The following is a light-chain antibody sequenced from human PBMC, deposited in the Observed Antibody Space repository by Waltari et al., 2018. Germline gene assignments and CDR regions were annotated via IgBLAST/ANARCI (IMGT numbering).Light chain of an antibody. Sequence: EIVLTQSPATLSLSPGERVTLSCRASQSVSSYLAWYQQKPGQAPRLLIYDASNRATGIPARFSGSGSGTDFTLTISSLEPEGFAVYYCQQRSNWHRTFGQGTKLEIK. CDR1: QSVSSY. V-gene: IGKV3-11*01. CDR2: DAS. CDR3: QQRSNWHRT. J-gene: IGKJ2*01.